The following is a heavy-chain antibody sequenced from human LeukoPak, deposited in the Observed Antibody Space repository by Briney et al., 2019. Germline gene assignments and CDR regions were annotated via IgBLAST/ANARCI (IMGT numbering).Heavy chain of an antibody. Sequence: PSETLSLTCTVSGGSISSYYWSWIRQPAGKGLESIGHISTSGSTNYNPSLKSRVTISVDTSKNQFSLKLSSVTAADTAVYYCARAAAAGDTDYWGQGTLVTVSS. V-gene: IGHV4-4*07. CDR2: ISTSGST. J-gene: IGHJ4*02. CDR1: GGSISSYY. D-gene: IGHD6-13*01. CDR3: ARAAAAGDTDY.